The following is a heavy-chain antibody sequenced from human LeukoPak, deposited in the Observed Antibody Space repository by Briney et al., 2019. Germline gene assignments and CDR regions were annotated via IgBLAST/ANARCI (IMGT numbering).Heavy chain of an antibody. CDR2: IYYSGST. J-gene: IGHJ4*02. Sequence: SETLSLTCTVSGGSISSYYWSWIRQPPGKGLEWIGYIYYSGSTNYNPSLKSRVTISVDTSKNQFSLKLSSVTAADTAVYYCARASLSYYYDSSGYSDYWGQGTLVTVSS. V-gene: IGHV4-59*01. CDR1: GGSISSYY. CDR3: ARASLSYYYDSSGYSDY. D-gene: IGHD3-22*01.